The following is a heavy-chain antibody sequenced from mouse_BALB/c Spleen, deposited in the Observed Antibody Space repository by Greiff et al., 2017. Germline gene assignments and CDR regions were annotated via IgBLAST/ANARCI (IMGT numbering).Heavy chain of an antibody. Sequence: VKLQESGAELVRPGSSVKISCKASGYAFSSYWMNWVKQRPGQGLEWIGQIYPGDGDTNYNGKFKGKATLTADKSSSTAYMQLSSLTSEDSAVYFSARVKVGLYFDYWGQGTTLTVSS. CDR1: GYAFSSYW. J-gene: IGHJ2*01. V-gene: IGHV1-80*01. CDR2: IYPGDGDT. CDR3: ARVKVGLYFDY. D-gene: IGHD4-1*01.